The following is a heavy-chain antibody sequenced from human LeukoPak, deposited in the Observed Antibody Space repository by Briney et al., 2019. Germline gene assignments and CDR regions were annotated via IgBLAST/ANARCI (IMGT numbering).Heavy chain of an antibody. CDR3: AKDHYYGSGSYPRYFQH. J-gene: IGHJ1*01. Sequence: HPGGSLRLSCSASGFTFSSYAMSWVRQAPGEGLEWVSAISGSGGSTYYADSVKGRFIISRDNSKKTLYLQMNSLRAEDTAVYYCAKDHYYGSGSYPRYFQHWGQGTLVTVSS. D-gene: IGHD3-10*01. V-gene: IGHV3-23*01. CDR2: ISGSGGST. CDR1: GFTFSSYA.